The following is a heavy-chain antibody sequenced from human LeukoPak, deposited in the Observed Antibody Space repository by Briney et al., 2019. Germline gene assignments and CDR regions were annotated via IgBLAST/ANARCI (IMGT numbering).Heavy chain of an antibody. CDR1: AFTFSTYS. Sequence: GGSLRLSCAASAFTFSTYSMNWVRQAPGKGLQWVSYISSSGSAIYYADSVKGRFTISRDNAKSSLYLQMSSLRAEDTAVYYCAGGTRDSGLKWGPGTSVTVSS. J-gene: IGHJ4*02. CDR3: AGGTRDSGLK. D-gene: IGHD6-19*01. V-gene: IGHV3-48*01. CDR2: ISSSGSAI.